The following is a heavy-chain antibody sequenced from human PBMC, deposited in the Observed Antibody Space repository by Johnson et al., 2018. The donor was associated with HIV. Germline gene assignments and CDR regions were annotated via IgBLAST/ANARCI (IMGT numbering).Heavy chain of an antibody. V-gene: IGHV3-7*05. Sequence: EVHLVESGGGLVQPGGSLRLSCAASGFTFSSYWMSWVRQAPGKGLEWVANIKQDGSEKYYVDSVKGRFTISRDNAKNSLYLQMNSLRAEDTAVYYCARGSSGSWDAFDIWGQGTMVTVSS. J-gene: IGHJ3*02. D-gene: IGHD1-26*01. CDR1: GFTFSSYW. CDR2: IKQDGSEK. CDR3: ARGSSGSWDAFDI.